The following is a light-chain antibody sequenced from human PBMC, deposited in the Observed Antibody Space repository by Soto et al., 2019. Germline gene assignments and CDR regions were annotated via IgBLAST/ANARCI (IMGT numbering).Light chain of an antibody. CDR3: QQYNIYPWT. V-gene: IGKV1-5*01. CDR1: QSISNR. CDR2: DAS. J-gene: IGKJ1*01. Sequence: GAGGTLPCRATQSISNRLDWYQQRPGKARKYLIYDASTLDSGAPSRFSGSGSGTELNLSISRLQPDDFATYYCQQYNIYPWTFGQGTKVDIK.